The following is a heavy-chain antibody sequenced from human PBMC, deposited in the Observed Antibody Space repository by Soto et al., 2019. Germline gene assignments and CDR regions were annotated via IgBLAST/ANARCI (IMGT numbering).Heavy chain of an antibody. Sequence: GASVKVSCKASGGPFSSDAFSWVRQAPGQGLEWMGGIIPTSGTANYAQKFQGRATITADESTSTAYMELSSLTSEDTAVYFCARGQGYCSGGICYYYYYVMDVWGQGTTVTGS. CDR3: ARGQGYCSGGICYYYYYVMDV. J-gene: IGHJ6*02. V-gene: IGHV1-69*13. D-gene: IGHD2-15*01. CDR2: IIPTSGTA. CDR1: GGPFSSDA.